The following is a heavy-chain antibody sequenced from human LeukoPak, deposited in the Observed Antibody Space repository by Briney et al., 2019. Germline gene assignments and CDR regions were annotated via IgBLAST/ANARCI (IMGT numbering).Heavy chain of an antibody. V-gene: IGHV1-69*05. CDR2: IIPIFGTA. Sequence: ASVKVSCKATGGTFSSYAISWVRQAPGQGLEWMGRIIPIFGTANYAQKFQGRVTITTDESTSTAYMELSSLRSEDTAVYYCASLTDTAMVTVDYWGQGTLVTVSS. D-gene: IGHD5-18*01. J-gene: IGHJ4*02. CDR1: GGTFSSYA. CDR3: ASLTDTAMVTVDY.